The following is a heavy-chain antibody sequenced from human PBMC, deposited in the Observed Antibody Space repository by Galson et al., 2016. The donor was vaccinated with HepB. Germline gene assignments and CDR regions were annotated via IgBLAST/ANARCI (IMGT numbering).Heavy chain of an antibody. CDR2: ISASGSVI. Sequence: SLRLSCAASGFTFKDYYINWIRQAPGKGLEWISYISASGSVILYADSVKGRFTVSRDNAQNSLYLQMNSLRAEDTAVYYCARDPEVGFYYVDSWGQGTLVTVSS. CDR1: GFTFKDYY. CDR3: ARDPEVGFYYVDS. V-gene: IGHV3-11*01. J-gene: IGHJ4*02. D-gene: IGHD1-14*01.